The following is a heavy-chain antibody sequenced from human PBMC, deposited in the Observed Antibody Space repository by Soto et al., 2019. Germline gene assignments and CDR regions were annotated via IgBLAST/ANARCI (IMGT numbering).Heavy chain of an antibody. CDR3: AKDTAPGFYDANGHLDY. D-gene: IGHD2-8*01. J-gene: IGHJ4*02. CDR2: INWASGEI. V-gene: IGHV3-9*01. CDR1: GTSYDNYA. Sequence: GRSLRLSFVLSGTSYDNYAMHWILQVPGRGLGWVSGINWASGEIGYADSVKGRFTISRDNAKNSLYLQMNSLKTEDTALYYCAKDTAPGFYDANGHLDYWGQGTPVTVSS.